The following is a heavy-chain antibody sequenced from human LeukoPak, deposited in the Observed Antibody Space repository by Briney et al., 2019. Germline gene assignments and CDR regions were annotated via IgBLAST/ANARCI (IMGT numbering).Heavy chain of an antibody. CDR3: ASQSYARFDP. Sequence: GGSLRLSCAASGFTFSSYWMSWVRQAPGKGLEWVANIKADGSEAYHVDSVKGRFTISRDNARNSLFLQMNSLRVEDTAVYYCASQSYARFDPWGQGTLVTVSS. V-gene: IGHV3-7*01. J-gene: IGHJ5*02. D-gene: IGHD3-16*01. CDR1: GFTFSSYW. CDR2: IKADGSEA.